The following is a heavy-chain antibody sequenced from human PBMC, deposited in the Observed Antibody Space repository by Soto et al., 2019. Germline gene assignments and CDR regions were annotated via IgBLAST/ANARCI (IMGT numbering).Heavy chain of an antibody. V-gene: IGHV1-18*04. CDR3: ARDGSPFYYDSSGYYPPGAFDI. CDR2: ISAYNGNT. J-gene: IGHJ3*02. Sequence: QVQLVQSGAEVKKPGASVKVSCKASGYTFTSYGISWVRQAPGQGLEWMGWISAYNGNTNYAQKLQGRVTMTTDTPTSTAYMELRSLRSDETAVYYCARDGSPFYYDSSGYYPPGAFDIWGQGTMVTVSS. CDR1: GYTFTSYG. D-gene: IGHD3-22*01.